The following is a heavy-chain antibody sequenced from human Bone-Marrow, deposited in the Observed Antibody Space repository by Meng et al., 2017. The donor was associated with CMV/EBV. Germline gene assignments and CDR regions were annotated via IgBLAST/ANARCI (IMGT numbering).Heavy chain of an antibody. CDR2: ISYDGSNK. CDR3: ARDGLESPFDY. V-gene: IGHV3-30*04. J-gene: IGHJ4*02. Sequence: GESLKISCAASGFTFSSYAMHWVRQAPGKGLEWVAVISYDGSNKYYADSVKGRFTISRDNSKNTLYLQMNSLRAEDTAVYYCARDGLESPFDYWGQGTLVTVSS. CDR1: GFTFSSYA. D-gene: IGHD1-1*01.